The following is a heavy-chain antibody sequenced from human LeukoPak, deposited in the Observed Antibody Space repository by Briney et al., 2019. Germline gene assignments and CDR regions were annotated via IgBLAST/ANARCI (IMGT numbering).Heavy chain of an antibody. J-gene: IGHJ4*02. V-gene: IGHV4-34*01. Sequence: SETLSLTCAVYGGSFSGYYWSWIRQPPGKGPEWIGEINHSGSTNYNPSLKSRVTISVDTSKNQFSLKLSSVTAADTAVYYCARYSGSYYRRYFDYWGQGTLVTVSS. D-gene: IGHD1-26*01. CDR2: INHSGST. CDR1: GGSFSGYY. CDR3: ARYSGSYYRRYFDY.